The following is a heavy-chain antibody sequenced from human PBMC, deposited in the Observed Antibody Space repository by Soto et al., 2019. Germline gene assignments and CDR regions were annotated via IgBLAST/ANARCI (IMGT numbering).Heavy chain of an antibody. V-gene: IGHV5-51*01. D-gene: IGHD3-10*01. J-gene: IGHJ6*02. CDR2: IYPGDSDT. CDR3: ARQSPPRYYGSGSYQDYYYGMDV. CDR1: GYTFNNYW. Sequence: PGESLKISCQASGYTFNNYWIAWVRQMPGKGLEYVGIIYPGDSDTRYSPPLQGQVTISADTSISTAYLQWSSLKASDTAMYYCARQSPPRYYGSGSYQDYYYGMDVWGQGTTVTVSS.